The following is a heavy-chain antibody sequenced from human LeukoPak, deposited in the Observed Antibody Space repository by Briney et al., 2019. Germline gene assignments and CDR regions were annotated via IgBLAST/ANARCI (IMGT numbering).Heavy chain of an antibody. CDR3: ARLGGSGSYPN. J-gene: IGHJ4*02. D-gene: IGHD1-26*01. V-gene: IGHV4-34*01. CDR1: GGSFSGYY. Sequence: SETLSLTCAVYGGSFSGYYWSWIRQPPGKGLEWIGEINHSGSTNYNPSLKSRVTISIDTSKNQLSLKLSSVTAADTAVYYCARLGGSGSYPNWGQGTLVTVSS. CDR2: INHSGST.